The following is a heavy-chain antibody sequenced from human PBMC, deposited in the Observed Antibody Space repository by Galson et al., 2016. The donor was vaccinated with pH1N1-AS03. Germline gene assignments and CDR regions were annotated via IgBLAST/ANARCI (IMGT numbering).Heavy chain of an antibody. CDR2: IYTSENT. J-gene: IGHJ4*02. V-gene: IGHV4-61*09. Sequence: WIGHIYTSENTYYNPSLKSRVTISVDTSKNQFSLKLSSVTAADTAVYYCARLAYGDYTNLFDYWGQGTLVTVSS. CDR3: ARLAYGDYTNLFDY. D-gene: IGHD4-17*01.